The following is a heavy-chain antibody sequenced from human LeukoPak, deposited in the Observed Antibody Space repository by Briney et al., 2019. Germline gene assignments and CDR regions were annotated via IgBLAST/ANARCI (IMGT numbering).Heavy chain of an antibody. CDR3: AKGIQRSGAYFSEFSIDY. Sequence: GGSLRLSCAASGFTFSSWAMAWVRQIPGKGLEWVSVFSGSGGSTYYADSVKGRFTISRDNSKNTLSLQVNSLRAEDTAVYYCAKGIQRSGAYFSEFSIDYWGQGTLVTVSS. D-gene: IGHD1-26*01. V-gene: IGHV3-23*01. CDR1: GFTFSSWA. J-gene: IGHJ4*02. CDR2: FSGSGGST.